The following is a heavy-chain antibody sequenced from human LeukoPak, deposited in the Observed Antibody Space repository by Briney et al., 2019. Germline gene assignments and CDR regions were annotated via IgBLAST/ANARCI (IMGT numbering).Heavy chain of an antibody. CDR1: GFTFSSYS. D-gene: IGHD6-19*01. CDR3: ARDRKRYSSGWEANDY. V-gene: IGHV3-21*01. J-gene: IGHJ4*02. CDR2: ISSGSSYI. Sequence: PGGSLRLSCAASGFTFSSYSMNWVRQAPGKGLEWVSSISSGSSYIYYADSVKGRFTISRDNAKNTLYLQMNSLRAEDTAVYYCARDRKRYSSGWEANDYWGQGTLVTVSS.